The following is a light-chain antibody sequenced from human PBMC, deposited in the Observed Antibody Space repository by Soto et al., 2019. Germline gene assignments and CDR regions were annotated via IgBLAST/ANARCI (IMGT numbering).Light chain of an antibody. CDR3: HQRKNWPIT. Sequence: EIVLTQSPATLSLSPGERATLSCRASQSVSISVAWYQQKPGQSPRLLIYEASNRATGIPARFSGSGSGTDLPPTISSLEPEDFAVYYCHQRKNWPITFGQGTRLEIK. CDR1: QSVSIS. CDR2: EAS. J-gene: IGKJ5*01. V-gene: IGKV3-11*01.